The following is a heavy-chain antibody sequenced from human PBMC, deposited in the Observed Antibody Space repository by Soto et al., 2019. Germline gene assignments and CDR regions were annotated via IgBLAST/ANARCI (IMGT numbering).Heavy chain of an antibody. CDR2: IKQDGSEK. Sequence: GESLKISCAASGFTFSSYWMSWVRQAPGKGLEWVANIKQDGSEKYYVDSVKGRFTISRDNAKNSLYLQMNSLRAEDTAVYYCARDTRGIAAAGDYWGQGTLVTVSS. D-gene: IGHD6-13*01. J-gene: IGHJ4*02. CDR3: ARDTRGIAAAGDY. CDR1: GFTFSSYW. V-gene: IGHV3-7*03.